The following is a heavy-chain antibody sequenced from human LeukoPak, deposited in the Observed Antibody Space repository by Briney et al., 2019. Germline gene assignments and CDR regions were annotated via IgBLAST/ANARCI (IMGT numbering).Heavy chain of an antibody. Sequence: GGSLILSCAASGFTFSDYYMSWIRQAPGKGLEWVSYISSSGSTIYYADSVKGRFTISRDNVKNSLYLQMNSLRAEDTAVYYCARVRDDFWSGYYNDFDYWGQGTLVTVSS. V-gene: IGHV3-11*01. CDR2: ISSSGSTI. D-gene: IGHD3-3*01. J-gene: IGHJ4*02. CDR1: GFTFSDYY. CDR3: ARVRDDFWSGYYNDFDY.